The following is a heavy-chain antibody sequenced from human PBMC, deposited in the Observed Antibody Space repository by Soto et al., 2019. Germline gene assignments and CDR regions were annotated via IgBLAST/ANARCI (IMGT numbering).Heavy chain of an antibody. V-gene: IGHV3-23*01. Sequence: GGSLRLSCAASGFTFSSYAMSWVRQAPGKGLEWVSAISGSGGSTYYADSVKGRFTISRDNSKNTLYLQMNSLRAEDTAVYYCAKAQQTTIFGVVIIAGRTAYYFDYWGQGTLVTVSS. CDR1: GFTFSSYA. D-gene: IGHD3-3*01. CDR2: ISGSGGST. J-gene: IGHJ4*02. CDR3: AKAQQTTIFGVVIIAGRTAYYFDY.